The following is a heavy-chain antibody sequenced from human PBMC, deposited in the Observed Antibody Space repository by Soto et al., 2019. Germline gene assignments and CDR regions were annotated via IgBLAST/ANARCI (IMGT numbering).Heavy chain of an antibody. V-gene: IGHV4-4*07. Sequence: PSETLSLTCTFSVGSISSYYWSCIRQPAGKGLEWIGRIYTSGSTNYNPSLKSRVTMSVDTSKNQFSLKLSSVTAADTAVYYCARGRGDGSGSYYYGMDVGGHGTTVSVYS. J-gene: IGHJ6*02. CDR3: ARGRGDGSGSYYYGMDV. CDR1: VGSISSYY. CDR2: IYTSGST. D-gene: IGHD3-10*01.